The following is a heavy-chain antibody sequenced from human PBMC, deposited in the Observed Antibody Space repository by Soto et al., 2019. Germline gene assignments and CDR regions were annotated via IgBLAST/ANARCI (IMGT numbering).Heavy chain of an antibody. D-gene: IGHD3-10*01. Sequence: QVQLVESGGGVVQPGRSLRLSCAASGFTFSSYGMHWVRQAPGKGLEWVAVISYDGSNKYYADSVKGRFTISRDNSKNTLYLQMNSLRAEDTAVYYCAKDSYYYGSGIHDYWGQGTLVTVSS. CDR2: ISYDGSNK. J-gene: IGHJ4*02. V-gene: IGHV3-30*18. CDR1: GFTFSSYG. CDR3: AKDSYYYGSGIHDY.